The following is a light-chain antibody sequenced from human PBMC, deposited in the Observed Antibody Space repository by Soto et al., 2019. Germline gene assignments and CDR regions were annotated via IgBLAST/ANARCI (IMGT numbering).Light chain of an antibody. CDR1: QSVSYTY. CDR2: GAS. CDR3: QQYWT. V-gene: IGKV3-20*01. J-gene: IGKJ1*01. Sequence: EIVLTQSPGTLSLSPGERATLSCRASQSVSYTYLAWYQQKPGQAPRLLIYGASSRATGIPDRFSGNGSGTDFTLTISRLEPEDFAVYYCQQYWTFGQGTKVDIK.